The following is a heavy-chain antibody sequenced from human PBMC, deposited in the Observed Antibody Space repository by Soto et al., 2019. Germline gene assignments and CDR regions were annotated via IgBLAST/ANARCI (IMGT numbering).Heavy chain of an antibody. J-gene: IGHJ4*02. Sequence: EVQLLESGGGLVQPGGSLRLSCAASGFTFSSYAMSWVRQAPGKGLEWVSAISGSGGSTYYADSVKGRFTISRDNSKNTLYLQMNSLRAEDTAVYYCAKDPERCSGGSCYLLPFDYWGQGTLVTVSS. CDR1: GFTFSSYA. V-gene: IGHV3-23*01. D-gene: IGHD2-15*01. CDR2: ISGSGGST. CDR3: AKDPERCSGGSCYLLPFDY.